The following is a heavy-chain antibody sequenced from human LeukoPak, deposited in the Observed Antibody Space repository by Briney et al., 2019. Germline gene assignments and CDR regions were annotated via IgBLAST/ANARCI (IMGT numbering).Heavy chain of an antibody. CDR1: GFTFSSYG. CDR3: ARDGILWFGEPPYYFDY. D-gene: IGHD3-10*01. CDR2: IWYDGSNK. J-gene: IGHJ4*02. Sequence: GRSLRLSCAASGFTFSSYGMHWVRQAPGKGLEWVAVIWYDGSNKYYADSVKGRLTISRDNSKNTLYLQMNSLRAEDTAVYYCARDGILWFGEPPYYFDYWGQGTLVTVSS. V-gene: IGHV3-33*01.